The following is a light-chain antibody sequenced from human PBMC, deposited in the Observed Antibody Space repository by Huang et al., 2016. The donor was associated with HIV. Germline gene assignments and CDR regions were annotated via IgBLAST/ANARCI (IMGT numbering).Light chain of an antibody. CDR2: GSS. V-gene: IGKV3-15*01. Sequence: ENLMTPSPSTLSVSPGESATLSCRASQSVFKNLAWYQQKPGQAPKLLIYGSSTRAAGIPARFSGSGSGTDFTRTISSLQSEDFAVYYCQQYNTSPRTFGQGTKVEV. CDR1: QSVFKN. CDR3: QQYNTSPRT. J-gene: IGKJ1*01.